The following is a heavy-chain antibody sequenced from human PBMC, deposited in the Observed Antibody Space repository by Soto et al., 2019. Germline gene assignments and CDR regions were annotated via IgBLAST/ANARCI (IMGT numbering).Heavy chain of an antibody. CDR2: ISYDGSNK. Sequence: PGGSLRLSCAASGFTFSNYGMHWVRQAPGKGLEWVTVISYDGSNKYYADSVKGRFTISRDNSRNTLYLQMNSLRAEDTAVYYCAKGEDCSRTSCYPRHLVSWGQGTLVTVSS. J-gene: IGHJ5*02. D-gene: IGHD2-2*01. CDR1: GFTFSNYG. V-gene: IGHV3-30*18. CDR3: AKGEDCSRTSCYPRHLVS.